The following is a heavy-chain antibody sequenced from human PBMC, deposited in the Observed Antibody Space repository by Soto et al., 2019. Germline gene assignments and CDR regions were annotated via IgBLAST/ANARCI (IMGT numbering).Heavy chain of an antibody. CDR3: ARDCGKGYGMDV. CDR2: ISGRSSAI. Sequence: VQLVDSGGGLVQPGGFLRLSCAASGFTFINYNMNWVRQAPGKGLEWLSYISGRSSAIYYADSVKGRFTISRDNAKNSLYLQMNSLRDEDTAVYYCARDCGKGYGMDVWGQGTTVTVSS. J-gene: IGHJ6*02. CDR1: GFTFINYN. V-gene: IGHV3-48*02.